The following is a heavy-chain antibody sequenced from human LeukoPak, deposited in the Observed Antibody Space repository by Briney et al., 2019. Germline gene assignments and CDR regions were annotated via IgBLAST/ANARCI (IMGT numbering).Heavy chain of an antibody. CDR2: IYHSGST. CDR1: GGSISSGGFS. V-gene: IGHV4-30-2*01. CDR3: ARAAAGKYFDY. Sequence: SETLSLTCAVSGGSISSGGFSLTWIRQPPGKGLEWIGYIYHSGSTYYSPSLKSRVTISVDRSKNQFSLKLSSVTAADTAVYYCARAAAGKYFDYWGQGTLVTVSS. D-gene: IGHD6-13*01. J-gene: IGHJ4*02.